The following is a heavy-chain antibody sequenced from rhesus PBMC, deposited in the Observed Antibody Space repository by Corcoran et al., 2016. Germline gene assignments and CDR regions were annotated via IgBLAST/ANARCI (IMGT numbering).Heavy chain of an antibody. J-gene: IGHJ4*01. CDR3: TRAAPPFYFDY. V-gene: IGHV1-180*01. CDR2: TTHYKGNK. CDR1: GYTFTPYY. D-gene: IGHD2-15*01. Sequence: QVQLVQSGGEITQPGASVQLSCKASGYTFTPYYIPLVRQAPGQGREWIQLTTHYKGNKGYAQTVQGRFTITTDTSTSTGYMELISLISEDTAVYFCTRAAPPFYFDYWGQGVLVTVSS.